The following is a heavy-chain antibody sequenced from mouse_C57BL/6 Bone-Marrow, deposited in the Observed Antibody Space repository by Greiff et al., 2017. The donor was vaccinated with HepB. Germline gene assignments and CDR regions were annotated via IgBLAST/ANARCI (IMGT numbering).Heavy chain of an antibody. Sequence: QVQLQQSGAELARPGASVKMSCKASGYTFTSYTMHWVKQRPGQGLEWIGYINPSSGYTKYNQKFKDKATFTADKSSSTAYMQLSSLTSEDSAVYYCARSRRRRYYAMDYWGQGTSVTVSS. V-gene: IGHV1-4*01. CDR3: ARSRRRRYYAMDY. CDR1: GYTFTSYT. CDR2: INPSSGYT. J-gene: IGHJ4*01.